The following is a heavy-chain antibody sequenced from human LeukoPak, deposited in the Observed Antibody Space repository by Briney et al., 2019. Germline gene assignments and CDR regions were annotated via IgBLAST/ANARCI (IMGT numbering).Heavy chain of an antibody. Sequence: PGGSLRLSCAASGFTLSSYEMNWVRQAPGKGLEWVSHISFSGSNIYYADSVKGRFTMSRGNAKNSLFLQMNSLRAEDTAVYYCAREPPAYCGGDCYSTLGGPWGQGTLVTVSS. D-gene: IGHD2-21*02. J-gene: IGHJ5*02. CDR3: AREPPAYCGGDCYSTLGGP. CDR2: ISFSGSNI. CDR1: GFTLSSYE. V-gene: IGHV3-48*03.